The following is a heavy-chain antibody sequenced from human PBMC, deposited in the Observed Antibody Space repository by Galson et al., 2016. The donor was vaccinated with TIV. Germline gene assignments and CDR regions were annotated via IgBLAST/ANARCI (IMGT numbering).Heavy chain of an antibody. Sequence: TLSLTCSVSGGSMKTHYWTWIRQPPGKGLEWIGYIAYTGSPNYNPALRSRVTISMNTSKNQFSLMLKSVTVADTAVYYCARVRRPADISFYDYYYMDVWGKGTTVTVSS. D-gene: IGHD3-9*01. CDR2: IAYTGSP. V-gene: IGHV4-59*11. CDR1: GGSMKTHY. J-gene: IGHJ6*03. CDR3: ARVRRPADISFYDYYYMDV.